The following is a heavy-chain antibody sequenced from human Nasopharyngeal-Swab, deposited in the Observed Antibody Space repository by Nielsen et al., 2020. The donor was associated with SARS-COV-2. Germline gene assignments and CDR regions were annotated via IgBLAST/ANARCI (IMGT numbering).Heavy chain of an antibody. J-gene: IGHJ4*02. CDR1: GFTFSSYS. CDR2: IKQDGSEK. D-gene: IGHD6-19*01. Sequence: GESLKLSCSASGFTFSSYSMNWVRQAPGKGLEWVANIKQDGSEKYYVDSVKGRFTISRDNAKNSLYLQMNSLRADDTAVYYCAVDGYWGQGTLVTVSS. V-gene: IGHV3-7*01. CDR3: AVDGY.